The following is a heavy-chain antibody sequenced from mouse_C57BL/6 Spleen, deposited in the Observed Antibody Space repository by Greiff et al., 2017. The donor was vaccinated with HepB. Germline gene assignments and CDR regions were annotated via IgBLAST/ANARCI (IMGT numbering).Heavy chain of an antibody. D-gene: IGHD2-2*01. J-gene: IGHJ3*01. CDR2: IDPSDSYT. Sequence: VQLQQPGAELVKPGASVKLSCKASGYTFTSYWMQWVKQRPGQGLEWIGEIDPSDSYTNYNQKFKGKATLTVDTSSSTAYMQLSSLTSEDSAVYYCARSGGYDKRAWFAYWGQGTLVTVSA. V-gene: IGHV1-50*01. CDR3: ARSGGYDKRAWFAY. CDR1: GYTFTSYW.